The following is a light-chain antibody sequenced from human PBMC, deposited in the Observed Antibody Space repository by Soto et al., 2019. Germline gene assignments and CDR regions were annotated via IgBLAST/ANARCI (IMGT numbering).Light chain of an antibody. V-gene: IGKV3-15*01. CDR3: QQCDNWPRT. Sequence: EIVMTQSPATLSVSPGERVTLSCRASQSVGNNLAWYQQKTGQVPRLLIHGPSTRATGIPARFSGSGSGTEFTLTISSLQSEDFAVYYCQQCDNWPRTFGQGTKLEIK. J-gene: IGKJ2*01. CDR1: QSVGNN. CDR2: GPS.